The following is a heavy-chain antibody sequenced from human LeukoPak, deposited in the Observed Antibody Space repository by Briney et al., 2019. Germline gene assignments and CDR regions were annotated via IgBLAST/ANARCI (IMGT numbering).Heavy chain of an antibody. V-gene: IGHV4-59*13. CDR2: IYYIGST. Sequence: PSETLSLTCTLSGDSIINYYWSWIRQPPGKGLEWIGYIYYIGSTIYNPSLKSRVTISIDTSKSQFSLELSSVTAADTAMYFCAREGVGSSGYYPFDYWGQGILVTVSS. J-gene: IGHJ4*02. CDR3: AREGVGSSGYYPFDY. D-gene: IGHD3-22*01. CDR1: GDSIINYY.